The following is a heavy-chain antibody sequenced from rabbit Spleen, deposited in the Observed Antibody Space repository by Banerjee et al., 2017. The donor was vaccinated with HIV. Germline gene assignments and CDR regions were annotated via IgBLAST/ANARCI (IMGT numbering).Heavy chain of an antibody. CDR3: ASNHPYGSSSGDDFLFDL. Sequence: QEQLVESGGGLVQPGGSLKLSCKASGFDFSSYGVSWVRQAPGKGLEWIGYIDLVFGSTFYATWVNGRFTISSHNAQNTLYLQVNSLTAADTATYFCASNHPYGSSSGDDFLFDLWGQGTLVTVS. D-gene: IGHD1-1*01. J-gene: IGHJ4*01. CDR1: GFDFSSYG. CDR2: IDLVFGST. V-gene: IGHV1S47*01.